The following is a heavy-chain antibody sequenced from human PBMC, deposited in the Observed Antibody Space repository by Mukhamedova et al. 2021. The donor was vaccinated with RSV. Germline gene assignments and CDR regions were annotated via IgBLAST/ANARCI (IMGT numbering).Heavy chain of an antibody. CDR3: AREGDTSSSDR. Sequence: VRQPPGKGLEWIGEIYHSGSTNYNPSLKSRVTISVDKSKNQFSLKLSSVTAADTAVYYCAREGDTSSSDRWGKGTLVTVSS. CDR2: IYHSGST. V-gene: IGHV4-4*02. D-gene: IGHD6-6*01. J-gene: IGHJ4*02.